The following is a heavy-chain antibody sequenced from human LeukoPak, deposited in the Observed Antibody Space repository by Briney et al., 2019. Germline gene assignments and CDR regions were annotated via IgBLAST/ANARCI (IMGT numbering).Heavy chain of an antibody. Sequence: GGSLRLSCAASGFTFSNYWMHWVRQAPGKGLVWVSRISSDGSSTSYADSEKDRFTISRDNAKNTLYLQMNSLRAEDTAVYYCARDGCSSWYYYWGQGTLVTVSS. CDR3: ARDGCSSWYYY. V-gene: IGHV3-74*01. D-gene: IGHD6-13*01. J-gene: IGHJ4*02. CDR2: ISSDGSST. CDR1: GFTFSNYW.